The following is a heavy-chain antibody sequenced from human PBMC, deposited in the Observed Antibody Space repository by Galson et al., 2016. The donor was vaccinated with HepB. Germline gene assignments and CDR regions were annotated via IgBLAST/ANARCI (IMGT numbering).Heavy chain of an antibody. CDR2: IFWDDLK. J-gene: IGHJ4*02. Sequence: PALVKPTQTLTLTCTFSGFSLSTSGVGVGWIRQPPGKALEWVALIFWDDLKRYSPSLKSRLTLTKDTSKNQVVLTLTNMDPTDTATYYCAHRQLRNFDYWGQGALVTVSS. CDR3: AHRQLRNFDY. V-gene: IGHV2-5*02. CDR1: GFSLSTSGVG.